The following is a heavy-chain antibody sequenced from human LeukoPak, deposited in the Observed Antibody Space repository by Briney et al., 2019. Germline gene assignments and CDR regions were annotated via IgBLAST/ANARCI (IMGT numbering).Heavy chain of an antibody. CDR2: IIPILGIA. CDR3: ARDLVEDGYKTTPDAFDI. J-gene: IGHJ3*02. V-gene: IGHV1-69*04. D-gene: IGHD5-24*01. Sequence: GASVKVSCKASGGTFSSYAISWVRQAPGQGLEWMGRIIPILGIANYAQKFQGRVTITADKSTSTAYMELSSLRSEDTAVYYCARDLVEDGYKTTPDAFDIWGQGTMVTVSS. CDR1: GGTFSSYA.